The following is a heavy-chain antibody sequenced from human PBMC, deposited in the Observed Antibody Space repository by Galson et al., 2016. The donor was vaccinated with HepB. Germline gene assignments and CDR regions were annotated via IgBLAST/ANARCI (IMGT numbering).Heavy chain of an antibody. CDR2: FGLRDDNT. J-gene: IGHJ4*02. Sequence: SLRLSCATSGFTFSSYGMSWVRQAPGKGLEWVSAFGLRDDNTYYADSVKGRFTISRDKSKSTLYLHMNSLRAEDTALYYCARRATTGAADYFDSWGRGTLVTVSS. CDR3: ARRATTGAADYFDS. CDR1: GFTFSSYG. V-gene: IGHV3-23*01. D-gene: IGHD1-1*01.